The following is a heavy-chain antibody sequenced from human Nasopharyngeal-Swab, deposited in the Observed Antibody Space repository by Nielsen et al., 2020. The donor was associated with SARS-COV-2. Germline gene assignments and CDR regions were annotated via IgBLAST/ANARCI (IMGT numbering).Heavy chain of an antibody. J-gene: IGHJ4*02. CDR2: INSDGSST. Sequence: GGSLRLSCAAPGFTFSSYWMHWVRQAPGKGLVWVSRINSDGSSTSYADSVKGRFTISRDNAKNTLYLQMNSLRAEDTAVYYCARGRRSFPTDYWGQGTLVTVSS. D-gene: IGHD1-1*01. V-gene: IGHV3-74*01. CDR1: GFTFSSYW. CDR3: ARGRRSFPTDY.